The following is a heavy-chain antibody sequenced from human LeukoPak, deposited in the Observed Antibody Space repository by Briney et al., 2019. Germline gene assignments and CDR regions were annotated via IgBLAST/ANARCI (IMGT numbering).Heavy chain of an antibody. CDR3: AREFIVGAHYYYYYMDV. J-gene: IGHJ6*03. Sequence: GASVKVSCKASGYTFTGYYMHWVRQAPGQGLEWMGWINPNSGGTNYAQKFQGRVTMTRDTSISTAYMELSRLRSDDTAVYYCAREFIVGAHYYYYYMDVWGKGTTVTVSS. V-gene: IGHV1-2*02. CDR2: INPNSGGT. CDR1: GYTFTGYY. D-gene: IGHD1-26*01.